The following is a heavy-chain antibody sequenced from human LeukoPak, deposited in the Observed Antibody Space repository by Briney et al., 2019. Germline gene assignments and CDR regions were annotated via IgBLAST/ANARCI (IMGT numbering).Heavy chain of an antibody. CDR3: ARLYGSGSYYYYYYYYMDV. CDR1: GGSISSSNW. J-gene: IGHJ6*03. Sequence: SETLSLTCAVSGGSISSSNWWSWVRQPPGKGLEWIGEIYHSGSTNYNPSLKSRVTISVDKSKNQFSLKLSSVTAAGTAVYYCARLYGSGSYYYYYYYYMDVWGKGTTVTISS. CDR2: IYHSGST. D-gene: IGHD3-10*01. V-gene: IGHV4-4*02.